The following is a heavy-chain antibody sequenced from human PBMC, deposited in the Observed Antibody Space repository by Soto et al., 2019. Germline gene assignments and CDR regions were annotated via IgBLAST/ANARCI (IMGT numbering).Heavy chain of an antibody. CDR2: IYHRGST. D-gene: IGHD2-8*01. Sequence: QVQLQESGPGLVKPSGTLSLTCAVSGGSISSSNWWSWVRQPPEKVLEWIGVIYHRGSTNYNPSLTRRVTISVDKSKNHFSLRQSAVTAADTAVYYGARATKTDYFDYWGQGTLVTVSS. CDR3: ARATKTDYFDY. CDR1: GGSISSSNW. J-gene: IGHJ4*02. V-gene: IGHV4-4*02.